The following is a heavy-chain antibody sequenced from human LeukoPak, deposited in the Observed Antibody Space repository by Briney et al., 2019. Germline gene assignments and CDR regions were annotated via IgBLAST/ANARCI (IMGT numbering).Heavy chain of an antibody. J-gene: IGHJ3*02. V-gene: IGHV5-51*01. Sequence: GAFLNICCEASGYSISTYLIWLVRALAGKVVEWMGIISPGDSDTKYSPSFEGDITISAATTITTAYVQWSRRKASDTAIYYGTRMESREIAFEIWGQGTMVTVSS. CDR2: ISPGDSDT. D-gene: IGHD3-10*01. CDR1: GYSISTYL. CDR3: TRMESREIAFEI.